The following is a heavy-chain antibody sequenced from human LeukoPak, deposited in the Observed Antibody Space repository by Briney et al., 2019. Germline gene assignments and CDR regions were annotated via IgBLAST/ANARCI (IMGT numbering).Heavy chain of an antibody. J-gene: IGHJ6*03. CDR1: GFTFSTYS. CDR3: AREVNWEWELPYYYYYYMDV. D-gene: IGHD1-26*01. CDR2: ISSSSSTK. V-gene: IGHV3-48*04. Sequence: GGSLRLSCAASGFTFSTYSMNWVRQAPGKGLEWVSHISSSSSTKYYADSVKGRFTISRDNARNSLYLQMNSLRAEDTAVYYCAREVNWEWELPYYYYYYMDVWGKGTTVTVSS.